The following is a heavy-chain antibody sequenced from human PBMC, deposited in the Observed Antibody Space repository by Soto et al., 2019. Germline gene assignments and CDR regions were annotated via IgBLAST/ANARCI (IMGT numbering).Heavy chain of an antibody. CDR2: IYYSGST. V-gene: IGHV4-59*08. CDR3: ARLPGWVRSSSWYYFDY. Sequence: QVQLQESGPGLVKPSETLSLTCTVSGGSISSYYWSWIRQPPGKGLEWIGYIYYSGSTNYNPSLKSRVTISVDTSKNQFSLKLSSVTAADTAVYYCARLPGWVRSSSWYYFDYWGQGTLVTVSS. J-gene: IGHJ4*02. D-gene: IGHD6-13*01. CDR1: GGSISSYY.